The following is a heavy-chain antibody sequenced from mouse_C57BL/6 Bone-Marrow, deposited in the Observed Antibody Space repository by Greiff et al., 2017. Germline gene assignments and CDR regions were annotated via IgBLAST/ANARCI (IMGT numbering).Heavy chain of an antibody. CDR3: GGGITTVVASDWYFDV. CDR2: INPNNGGT. CDR1: GYTFTDYY. J-gene: IGHJ1*03. D-gene: IGHD1-1*01. V-gene: IGHV1-26*01. Sequence: VQLQQSGPELVKPGASVKISCKASGYTFTDYYMNWVKQSHGKSLEWIGDINPNNGGTSYNQQFKGKATLTVDKSSSTAYMELRSLTSEDSAVYYGGGGITTVVASDWYFDVWGTGTTVTVSS.